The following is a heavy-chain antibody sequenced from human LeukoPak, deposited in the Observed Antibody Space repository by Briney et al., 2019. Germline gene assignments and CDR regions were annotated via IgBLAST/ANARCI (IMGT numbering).Heavy chain of an antibody. D-gene: IGHD5-18*01. CDR3: ARGRPPGYSYKYIVFDP. CDR1: AGSISSSSYY. V-gene: IGHV4-39*01. Sequence: SETLSLTCTVSAGSISSSSYYWGLIRQPPGKGLQWIGSIYYSGSTYYNPSLKSRVTISVDTSKNQLSLQLYSVTAADTAVYYCARGRPPGYSYKYIVFDPWGQGTQVTVSS. J-gene: IGHJ5*02. CDR2: IYYSGST.